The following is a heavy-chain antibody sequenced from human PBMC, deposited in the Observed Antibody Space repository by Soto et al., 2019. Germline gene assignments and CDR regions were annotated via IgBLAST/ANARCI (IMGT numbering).Heavy chain of an antibody. Sequence: GGSLRLSCTASGFTFGDYAMSWFRQAPGKGLEWVGFIRGQAYGETTEYAASVRGRFTISRDDSKSIASLQMNSLKTEDTAVYYCTRQRDCSSTSCLHYYYHGMDVWGQGTTVTVSS. CDR3: TRQRDCSSTSCLHYYYHGMDV. J-gene: IGHJ6*02. V-gene: IGHV3-49*03. D-gene: IGHD2-2*01. CDR1: GFTFGDYA. CDR2: IRGQAYGETT.